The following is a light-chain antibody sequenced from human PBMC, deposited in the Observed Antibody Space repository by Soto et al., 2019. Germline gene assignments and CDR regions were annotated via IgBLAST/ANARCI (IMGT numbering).Light chain of an antibody. Sequence: QSVLTQPASVSGSPGQSITISCAGTSSDVGRYTYVSWYQQHPGKAPKLIVYDVYNRPSGVSNRFSGSKSGNTASLTISGLQAEDEADYYCTSYTSTSTPYVFGGGTKVTVL. J-gene: IGLJ1*01. V-gene: IGLV2-14*01. CDR3: TSYTSTSTPYV. CDR1: SSDVGRYTY. CDR2: DVY.